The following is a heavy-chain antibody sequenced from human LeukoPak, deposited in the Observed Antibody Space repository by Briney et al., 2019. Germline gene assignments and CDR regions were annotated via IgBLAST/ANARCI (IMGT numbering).Heavy chain of an antibody. V-gene: IGHV3-30-3*01. D-gene: IGHD2-2*01. CDR3: ARDPHCSSTSCYYY. Sequence: GGSLRLSCAASGFTFSSYAMHWVRQAPGKGLEWVAVISYDGSNKYYADSVKGRFTISRDNSKNTLYLQMNSLRAEDTAVYYCARDPHCSSTSCYYYWGQGTLVTVSS. CDR1: GFTFSSYA. J-gene: IGHJ4*02. CDR2: ISYDGSNK.